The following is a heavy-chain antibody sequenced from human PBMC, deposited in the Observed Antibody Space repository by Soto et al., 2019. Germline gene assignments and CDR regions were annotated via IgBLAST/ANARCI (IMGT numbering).Heavy chain of an antibody. J-gene: IGHJ4*02. Sequence: GGSLRLSCAASGFTFSSYAMSWVRQAPGKGLEWVSAISGSGGSTYYADSVRGRFTISRDNSKNTLYLQMNSLRAEDTAVYYCAKGQWEWLLSLFDYWGQGTLVTVSS. D-gene: IGHD3-3*01. CDR1: GFTFSSYA. CDR2: ISGSGGST. CDR3: AKGQWEWLLSLFDY. V-gene: IGHV3-23*01.